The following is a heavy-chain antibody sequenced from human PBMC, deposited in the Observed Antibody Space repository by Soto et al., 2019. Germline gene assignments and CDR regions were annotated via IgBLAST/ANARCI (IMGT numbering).Heavy chain of an antibody. V-gene: IGHV1-18*01. D-gene: IGHD3-9*01. CDR2: ISAYNGNT. J-gene: IGHJ5*02. CDR3: ARDLGDILTGYYNWFDP. CDR1: GYTFSSYG. Sequence: ASVKVSCKASGYTFSSYGISWVRQAPGQGLEWMGWISAYNGNTNYAQKLQGRVTMTTDTSTSTAYMELRSLRSDDTAVYHCARDLGDILTGYYNWFDPWGQGTLVTVSS.